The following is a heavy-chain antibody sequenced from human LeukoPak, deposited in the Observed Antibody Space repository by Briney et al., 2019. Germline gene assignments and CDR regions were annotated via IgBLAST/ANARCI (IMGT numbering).Heavy chain of an antibody. CDR1: GGSISSGSYY. J-gene: IGHJ3*02. V-gene: IGHV4-61*02. D-gene: IGHD3-10*01. Sequence: SETLSLTCTVSGGSISSGSYYWNWIRQPAGKGLEWIGRIYTSGSTNYNPSLKSRVTISVDTSKNQFSLKLSSVTAADTAVYYCAGTIGWGDPDDAFDIWGQGTMVTVSS. CDR2: IYTSGST. CDR3: AGTIGWGDPDDAFDI.